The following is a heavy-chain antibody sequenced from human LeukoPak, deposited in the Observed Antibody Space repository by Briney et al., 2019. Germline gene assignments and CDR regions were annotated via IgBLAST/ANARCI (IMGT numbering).Heavy chain of an antibody. CDR1: GGSISSYY. Sequence: SGTLSLTCTVSGGSISSYYWSWIRQPPGKGLEWIGYIYYSGSTNYNPSLKSRVTISVDTSKNQFSLKLSSVAAADTAVYYCARAGPYYYGMDVWGQGTTVTVSS. CDR3: ARAGPYYYGMDV. V-gene: IGHV4-59*01. CDR2: IYYSGST. J-gene: IGHJ6*02.